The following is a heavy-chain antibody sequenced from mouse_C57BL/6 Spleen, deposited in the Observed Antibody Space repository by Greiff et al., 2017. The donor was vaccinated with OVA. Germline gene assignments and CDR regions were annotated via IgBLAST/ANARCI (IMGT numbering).Heavy chain of an antibody. V-gene: IGHV1-61*01. CDR1: GYTFTSYW. CDR3: ARWGHYYGSSSRYYYAMDY. D-gene: IGHD1-1*01. CDR2: IYPSDSET. Sequence: VQLQQPGAELVRPGSSVKLSCKASGYTFTSYWMDWVKQRPGQGLEWIGNIYPSDSETHYNQKFKDKATLTVDKSSSTAYMQLSSLTSEDSAVYYCARWGHYYGSSSRYYYAMDYWGQGTSVTVSS. J-gene: IGHJ4*01.